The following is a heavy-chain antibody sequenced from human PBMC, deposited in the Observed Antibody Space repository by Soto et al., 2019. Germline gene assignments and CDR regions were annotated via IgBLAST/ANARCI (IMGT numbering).Heavy chain of an antibody. V-gene: IGHV1-69*12. D-gene: IGHD4-17*01. Sequence: QVQLVQSGAEVKKPGSSVKVSCKASGGTFSSYAISWVRQAPGQGLEWMGGIIPIFGTANYAQKFQGRVTITADESTSTAYMELSSLRSEDMAVYYCARGYHDYGDRYWYFDLWGRGTLVTVSS. CDR2: IIPIFGTA. CDR1: GGTFSSYA. J-gene: IGHJ2*01. CDR3: ARGYHDYGDRYWYFDL.